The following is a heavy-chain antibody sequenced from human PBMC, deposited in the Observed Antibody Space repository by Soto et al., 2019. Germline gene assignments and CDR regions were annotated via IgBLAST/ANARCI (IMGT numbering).Heavy chain of an antibody. CDR1: GGSFSGYY. J-gene: IGHJ4*02. D-gene: IGHD4-4*01. Sequence: SETLSLTCAVYGGSFSGYYWSWIRQPPGKGLEWIGEINHSGSTNYNPSLKSRVTISVDTSKNQFSLKLSSVTAADTAVYYCARGPNYFVDYWGQGTLVTVSS. V-gene: IGHV4-34*01. CDR3: ARGPNYFVDY. CDR2: INHSGST.